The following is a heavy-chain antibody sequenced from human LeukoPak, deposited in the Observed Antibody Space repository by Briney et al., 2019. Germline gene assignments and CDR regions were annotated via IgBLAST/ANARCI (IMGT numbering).Heavy chain of an antibody. CDR2: ISSSGSTI. CDR3: ARDGGNGDYFY. CDR1: GFTFSSCE. J-gene: IGHJ4*02. V-gene: IGHV3-48*03. D-gene: IGHD4-17*01. Sequence: GGSLRLSCAASGFTFSSCEMNWVRQAPGKGLEWVSYISSSGSTIYYADSVKGRFTISRDNAKNPLYLQMNSLRAEDTAVYYCARDGGNGDYFYWGQGTLVTVSS.